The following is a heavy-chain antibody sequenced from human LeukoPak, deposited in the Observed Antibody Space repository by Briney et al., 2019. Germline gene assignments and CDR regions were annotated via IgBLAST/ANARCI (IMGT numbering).Heavy chain of an antibody. Sequence: GGPLRLSCAASGFNFVDYAMHWVRQAPGKGLEWVSLISGDGASTYYADSVKGRFTISRDNSKNSLSLQMNNLKTEDTALYYCARAPYYYDSSGYDTDYWGQGTLVTVSS. CDR3: ARAPYYYDSSGYDTDY. CDR2: ISGDGAST. D-gene: IGHD3-22*01. V-gene: IGHV3-43*02. CDR1: GFNFVDYA. J-gene: IGHJ4*02.